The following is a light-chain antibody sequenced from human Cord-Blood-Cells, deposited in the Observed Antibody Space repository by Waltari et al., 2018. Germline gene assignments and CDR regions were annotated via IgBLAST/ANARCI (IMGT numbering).Light chain of an antibody. CDR1: RRAVGGSHY. Sequence: QSALTQPASVSGSPGQSITISCTGTRRAVGGSHYVSWYQQHPGKAPKLMIYEVSNRPSGVSNRFSGSKSGNTASLTISGLQAEDEADYYCSSYTSSSSYVFGTGTKVTVL. V-gene: IGLV2-14*01. CDR3: SSYTSSSSYV. J-gene: IGLJ1*01. CDR2: EVS.